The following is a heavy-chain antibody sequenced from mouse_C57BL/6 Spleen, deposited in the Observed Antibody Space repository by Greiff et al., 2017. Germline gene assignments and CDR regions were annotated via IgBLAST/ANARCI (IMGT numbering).Heavy chain of an antibody. CDR2: ISYDGSN. Sequence: EVKLMESGPGLVKPSQSLSLTCSVTGYSITSGYYWNWIRQFPGNKLEWMGYISYDGSNNYNPSLKNRISITRDTSKNQFFLKLNSLTTEDTATYYCARGGGSTDYWGQGTTLTVSS. D-gene: IGHD1-1*01. J-gene: IGHJ2*01. CDR3: ARGGGSTDY. V-gene: IGHV3-6*01. CDR1: GYSITSGYY.